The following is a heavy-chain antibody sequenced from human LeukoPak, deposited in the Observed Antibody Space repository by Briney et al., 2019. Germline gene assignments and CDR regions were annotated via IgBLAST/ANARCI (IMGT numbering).Heavy chain of an antibody. D-gene: IGHD3-22*01. J-gene: IGHJ3*02. CDR1: GDSISSYY. V-gene: IGHV4-59*01. Sequence: PSETLSLTCTVSGDSISSYYWSWIRQPPGKGLEWIGYIYYSGSTNYNPSLKSRVTISVDTSKNQFSLKLSSVTAADTAVYYCARDGGYYDSSGSIGGAFDIWGQGTMVTVSS. CDR2: IYYSGST. CDR3: ARDGGYYDSSGSIGGAFDI.